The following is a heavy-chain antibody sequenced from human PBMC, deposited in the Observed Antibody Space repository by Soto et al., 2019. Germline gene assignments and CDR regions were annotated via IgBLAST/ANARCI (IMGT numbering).Heavy chain of an antibody. CDR2: INAGNGNT. CDR1: GYTFTSYA. J-gene: IGHJ4*02. Sequence: ASVKVSCKASGYTFTSYAMHWVRQAPGQRLEWMGWINAGNGNTKYSQKFQGRVTITRDTSTSTAYMEMSSLRSEDTAVYYCARVSGKQQPYYFDYWGQGTLVTVSS. V-gene: IGHV1-3*01. D-gene: IGHD6-13*01. CDR3: ARVSGKQQPYYFDY.